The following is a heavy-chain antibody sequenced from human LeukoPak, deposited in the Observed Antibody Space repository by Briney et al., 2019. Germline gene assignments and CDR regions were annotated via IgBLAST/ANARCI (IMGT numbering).Heavy chain of an antibody. CDR1: GFTFDDYA. CDR3: AKALDWGNFDY. Sequence: GRSLRLSCAASGFTFDDYAMDWVRQAPGKGLEWVSGISWNSGSIGYADSVKGRFTISRDNAKNSLYLQMNSLRAEDTALYYCAKALDWGNFDYWGQGTLVTVSS. CDR2: ISWNSGSI. V-gene: IGHV3-9*01. D-gene: IGHD3-16*01. J-gene: IGHJ4*02.